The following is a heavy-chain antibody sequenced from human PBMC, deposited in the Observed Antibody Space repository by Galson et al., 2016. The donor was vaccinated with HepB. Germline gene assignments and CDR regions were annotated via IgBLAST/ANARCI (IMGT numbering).Heavy chain of an antibody. CDR1: GFTFSSYE. J-gene: IGHJ4*02. CDR3: ARERGGPGYCDGGSCYQTFDY. D-gene: IGHD2-15*01. CDR2: ISSSSGYI. V-gene: IGHV3-21*01. Sequence: SLRLSCAASGFTFSSYEMSWVRQAPGKGLEWVSSISSSSGYIYYADSVKGRYTISRDNAKNSLYLQMNSLRAEDKAVYYCARERGGPGYCDGGSCYQTFDYWGQGTLVTVSS.